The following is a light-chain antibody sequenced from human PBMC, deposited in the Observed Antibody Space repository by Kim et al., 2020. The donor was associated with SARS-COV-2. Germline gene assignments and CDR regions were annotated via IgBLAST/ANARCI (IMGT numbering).Light chain of an antibody. V-gene: IGLV1-47*01. Sequence: RVTNSCSGSSSNIGSNWVYWCQQLPRTAPKLLIYRNNQRPSGVPARISGSKSGTSASLAISGLRSEDEAEYYCAAWDDSLSGSWVFGGGTQLTVL. CDR1: SSNIGSNW. CDR3: AAWDDSLSGSWV. J-gene: IGLJ3*02. CDR2: RNN.